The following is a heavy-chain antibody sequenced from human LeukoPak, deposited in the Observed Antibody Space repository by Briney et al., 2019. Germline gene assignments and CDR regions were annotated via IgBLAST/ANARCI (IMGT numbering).Heavy chain of an antibody. D-gene: IGHD3-10*01. Sequence: PGGSLRLSCAASGFTFSSYSMNWVRQAPGKGLEWVSAISGSGGNTYYADSVKGRFTISRDNSKNTLYLQMNSLRAEDTAVYYCAKDFYPKYYGSGSYTYYYMDVWGKGTTVTVSS. V-gene: IGHV3-23*01. CDR2: ISGSGGNT. CDR1: GFTFSSYS. CDR3: AKDFYPKYYGSGSYTYYYMDV. J-gene: IGHJ6*03.